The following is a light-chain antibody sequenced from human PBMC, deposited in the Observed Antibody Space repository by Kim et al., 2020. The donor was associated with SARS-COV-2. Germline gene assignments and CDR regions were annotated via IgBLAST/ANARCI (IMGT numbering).Light chain of an antibody. Sequence: SVSLGDRVTITCRASQSIGRWLAWFQQRPGKAPKLLIYKASGLESGAPSRFSGSGSETEFTLTISSPQPDDIATYYCQHYFTYPYNFGQGTKLEI. CDR3: QHYFTYPYN. J-gene: IGKJ2*01. V-gene: IGKV1-5*03. CDR2: KAS. CDR1: QSIGRW.